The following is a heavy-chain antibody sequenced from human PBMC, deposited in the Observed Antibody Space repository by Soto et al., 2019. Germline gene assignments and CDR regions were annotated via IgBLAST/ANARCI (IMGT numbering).Heavy chain of an antibody. CDR3: SRDVTRTQSCTNGVCYYHYYDMDV. CDR2: INPNSGGT. Sequence: QVQLVQSGAEVKKPGASLKVSCKASGYTFTDYYVHWVRQAPGQGLEWMGWINPNSGGTKTAQKLQGRVTVTRDTSISTAYMELSRLRSDDTAVYYCSRDVTRTQSCTNGVCYYHYYDMDVWGQGTMVTVSS. J-gene: IGHJ6*02. D-gene: IGHD2-8*01. CDR1: GYTFTDYY. V-gene: IGHV1-2*02.